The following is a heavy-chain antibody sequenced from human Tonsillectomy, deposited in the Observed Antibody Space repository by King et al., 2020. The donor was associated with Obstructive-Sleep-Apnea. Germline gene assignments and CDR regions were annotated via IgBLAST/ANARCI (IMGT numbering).Heavy chain of an antibody. CDR3: PRVPLSYYGSGSNWYFDL. J-gene: IGHJ2*01. V-gene: IGHV4-34*01. Sequence: VQLQQWGAGLLKPSESLSLTCAVYGVSFSDYYWSWIRQPPGMGLEVSGEINNSGSTGYSTAIKCRVNISVERSKNQFSLQLSSVTAAETAVYYCPRVPLSYYGSGSNWYFDLWGRGTLVTVSS. D-gene: IGHD3-10*01. CDR2: INNSGST. CDR1: GVSFSDYY.